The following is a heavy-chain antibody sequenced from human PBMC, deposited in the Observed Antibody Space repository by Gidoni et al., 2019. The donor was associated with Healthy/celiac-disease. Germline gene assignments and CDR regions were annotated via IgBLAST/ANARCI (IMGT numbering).Heavy chain of an antibody. D-gene: IGHD6-13*01. CDR1: AGSISSGSHH. V-gene: IGHV4-61*02. CDR2: IYTSGST. J-gene: IGHJ4*02. Sequence: QVQPQESGPGLVTPSPTLSLTCTVSAGSISSGSHHWSWIRQPAGKGLEWIGRIYTSGSTNDNPSLKSRVTISVDTAKNQFSLKLSSVTAADTAVYYCAREIGQQLDYWGQGTLVTVSS. CDR3: AREIGQQLDY.